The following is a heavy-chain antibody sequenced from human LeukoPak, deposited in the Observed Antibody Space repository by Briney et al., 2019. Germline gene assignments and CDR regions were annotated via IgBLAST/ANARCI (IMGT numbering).Heavy chain of an antibody. CDR1: GFTFSSYG. Sequence: GGSLRLSCAASGFTFSSYGMHWVRQAPGKGLEWVAFIRYDGSNKYYADSVKGRFTISRDNSKNTLYLQMNSLRAEDTAVYYCAKDLYGSSPYYFDYWGQGTLVTVSS. D-gene: IGHD6-6*01. CDR3: AKDLYGSSPYYFDY. J-gene: IGHJ4*02. V-gene: IGHV3-30*02. CDR2: IRYDGSNK.